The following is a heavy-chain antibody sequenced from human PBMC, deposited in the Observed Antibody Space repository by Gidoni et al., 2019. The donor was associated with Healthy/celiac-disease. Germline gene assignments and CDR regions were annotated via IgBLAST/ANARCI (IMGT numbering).Heavy chain of an antibody. V-gene: IGHV4-39*01. D-gene: IGHD6-13*01. Sequence: QLQLQESAPGLVKPSETLSLTRPVSGGSIRSRSYYWGWIRQPPGKGLEWIGSIYYSGSTYYNPSLNSRVTMSVDTSKNQFSLKLSSVTAADTAVYYCAKQGDSGYSSSWYYFDYWGQGPLVTVSS. CDR2: IYYSGST. CDR1: GGSIRSRSYY. CDR3: AKQGDSGYSSSWYYFDY. J-gene: IGHJ4*02.